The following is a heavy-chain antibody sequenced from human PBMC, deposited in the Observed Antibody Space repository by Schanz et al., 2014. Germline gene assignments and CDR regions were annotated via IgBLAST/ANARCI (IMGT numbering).Heavy chain of an antibody. CDR3: ARDRGHGDLPGDI. J-gene: IGHJ3*02. V-gene: IGHV4-31*03. Sequence: QVQLQESGPGLVKPSQTLSLTCTVSGGSVSSGGDYWSWIRQHPGKGLEWIGEIYHTGSTNYNPSLKSRVTISVDTSKSQYSLNLSSATAADTAVYYCARDRGHGDLPGDIWGQGTMVTVSS. CDR2: IYHTGST. CDR1: GGSVSSGGDY. D-gene: IGHD4-17*01.